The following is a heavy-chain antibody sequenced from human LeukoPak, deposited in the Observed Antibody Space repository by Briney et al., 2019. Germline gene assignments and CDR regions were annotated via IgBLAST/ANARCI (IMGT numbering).Heavy chain of an antibody. CDR1: GYTFTSYD. J-gene: IGHJ4*02. D-gene: IGHD5-24*01. Sequence: ASVKVSCKASGYTFTSYDINWVRQATGQGLEWMGWMNPNSGNTGYAQKFQGRVTMTRDTSISTAYMELSRLRSDDTAVYYCARAGTVEMTPLDYWGQGTLVTVSS. CDR2: MNPNSGNT. V-gene: IGHV1-8*01. CDR3: ARAGTVEMTPLDY.